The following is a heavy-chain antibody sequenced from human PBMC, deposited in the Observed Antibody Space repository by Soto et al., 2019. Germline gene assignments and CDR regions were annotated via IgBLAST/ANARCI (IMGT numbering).Heavy chain of an antibody. CDR3: AREWSAAGHFYGMDV. V-gene: IGHV1-8*01. J-gene: IGHJ6*02. D-gene: IGHD6-13*01. CDR2: MNTNSDDT. Sequence: ASVKVSCKTSGYTFTSYDINWVRQAPGQGLEWVGWMNTNSDDTRSAQKFRGRLTLTRDKSMRAVYMKLSNLRPDDTAVDYCAREWSAAGHFYGMDVWGQGTTVTVSS. CDR1: GYTFTSYD.